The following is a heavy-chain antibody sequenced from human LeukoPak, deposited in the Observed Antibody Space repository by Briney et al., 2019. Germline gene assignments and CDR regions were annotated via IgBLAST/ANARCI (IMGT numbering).Heavy chain of an antibody. V-gene: IGHV3-7*05. J-gene: IGHJ4*02. Sequence: TGGSLRLSCSASGFTFSNYWLTWVRQAPGKGLEWGANIKKDGGDKYYVDSVKGRFTISRDNTKNLVYLQMNSLRGEDTAMYYCARDYGVAGFGYFDYWGQGTLVTVSS. CDR3: ARDYGVAGFGYFDY. D-gene: IGHD3-16*01. CDR2: IKKDGGDK. CDR1: GFTFSNYW.